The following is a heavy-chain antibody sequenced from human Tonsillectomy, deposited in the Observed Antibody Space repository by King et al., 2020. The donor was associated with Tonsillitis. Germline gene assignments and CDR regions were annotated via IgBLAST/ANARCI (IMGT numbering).Heavy chain of an antibody. J-gene: IGHJ4*02. CDR1: GFTSSTYW. D-gene: IGHD3/OR15-3a*01. Sequence: VQLVESGGGLVQPGGSLRLSCAASGFTSSTYWLNWVRQAPGKGLEWVAIIKQDGSEDLYVDSVKGRFTISRDNAENSLYLQMNTLRVEDTAVYYCAGGTGWLIAHWGQGTLVTVSS. CDR2: IKQDGSED. V-gene: IGHV3-7*03. CDR3: AGGTGWLIAH.